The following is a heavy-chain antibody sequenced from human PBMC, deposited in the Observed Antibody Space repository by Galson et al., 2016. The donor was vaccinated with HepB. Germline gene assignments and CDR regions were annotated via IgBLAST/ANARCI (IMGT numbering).Heavy chain of an antibody. CDR3: ASPLLLFRQKMYYYYGMDV. V-gene: IGHV1-69*13. Sequence: SVKVSCKAAAGTFNNLAISWVRQAPGQGLEWTGVIIPGFGTPNYAQKFQGRVTITADEVTTTAYMELSSLRSEDSAVYYCASPLLLFRQKMYYYYGMDVWGQGTPVTVSS. J-gene: IGHJ6*02. CDR1: AGTFNNLA. CDR2: IIPGFGTP. D-gene: IGHD3-16*01.